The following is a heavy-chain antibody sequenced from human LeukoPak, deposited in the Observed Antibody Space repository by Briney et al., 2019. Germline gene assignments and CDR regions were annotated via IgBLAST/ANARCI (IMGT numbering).Heavy chain of an antibody. CDR2: ISYDGST. Sequence: SETLSLTCTVSRGSIISSLYYWGWIRQPPGKGLEWIGTISYDGSTYYRPSLKSRVTISRDTSNNQVSLKLNSVTAADTAVYYCARLSRIASAGDYDYHSLDVWGQGTTVTVSS. CDR3: ARLSRIASAGDYDYHSLDV. D-gene: IGHD6-13*01. V-gene: IGHV4-39*07. J-gene: IGHJ6*02. CDR1: RGSIISSLYY.